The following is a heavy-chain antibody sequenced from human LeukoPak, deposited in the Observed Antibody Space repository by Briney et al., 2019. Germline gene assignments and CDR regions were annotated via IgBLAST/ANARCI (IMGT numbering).Heavy chain of an antibody. D-gene: IGHD6-13*01. Sequence: GGSLRLSCAASGFTFSDYWMSWVRQAPGKGLEWVANIKQDGSEKYYVDSVKGRFTISRDNAKNSLYLQMNSLRAEDTAVYYSARGSGSSWFDYWGRGTLVTVSS. CDR1: GFTFSDYW. CDR2: IKQDGSEK. V-gene: IGHV3-7*01. CDR3: ARGSGSSWFDY. J-gene: IGHJ4*02.